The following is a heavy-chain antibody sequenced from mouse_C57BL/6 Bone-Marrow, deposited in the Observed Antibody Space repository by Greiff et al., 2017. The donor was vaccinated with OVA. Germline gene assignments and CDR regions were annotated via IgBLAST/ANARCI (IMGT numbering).Heavy chain of an antibody. CDR3: AREQEGITTVVATGYFEV. CDR1: GFTFSSYA. CDR2: ISDGGSYT. Sequence: EVQLVESGGGLVKPGGSLKLSCAASGFTFSSYAMSWVRQTPEKRLEWVATISDGGSYTYYPDNVTGRFTISRDNAKNNLYLQMSQLKSEDTDMYDCAREQEGITTVVATGYFEVWGTGTTVTVSS. D-gene: IGHD1-1*01. V-gene: IGHV5-4*01. J-gene: IGHJ1*03.